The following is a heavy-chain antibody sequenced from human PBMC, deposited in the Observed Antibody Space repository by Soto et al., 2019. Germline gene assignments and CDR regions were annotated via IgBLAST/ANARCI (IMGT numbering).Heavy chain of an antibody. D-gene: IGHD6-25*01. CDR3: AKFFVETGGSSGWPWSLHF. CDR1: GFTFSSYA. CDR2: ISGTGGTT. Sequence: EVQLLESGGGLVQPGGSLRLCCAASGFTFSSYAMSWVRQAPGKGLEWVSAISGTGGTTYYADSVKGRFTISRDNSRNTLHLQMNSLRAEDTAIYYCAKFFVETGGSSGWPWSLHFSGQGTLVTVSS. J-gene: IGHJ4*02. V-gene: IGHV3-23*01.